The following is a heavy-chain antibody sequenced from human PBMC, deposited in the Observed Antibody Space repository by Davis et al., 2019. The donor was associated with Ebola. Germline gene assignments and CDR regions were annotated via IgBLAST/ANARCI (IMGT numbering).Heavy chain of an antibody. CDR1: GFTFSGFW. D-gene: IGHD3-9*01. V-gene: IGHV3-74*01. J-gene: IGHJ4*02. Sequence: HTGGSLRLSCAASGFTFSGFWVHWVRQPPGKGPVWVARINADGSATGYADSVRGRFTVSRDTAKNTVYRQMNSLRAEDTAVYYCTKDFDTVRSWGQGTLVTVSS. CDR2: INADGSAT. CDR3: TKDFDTVRS.